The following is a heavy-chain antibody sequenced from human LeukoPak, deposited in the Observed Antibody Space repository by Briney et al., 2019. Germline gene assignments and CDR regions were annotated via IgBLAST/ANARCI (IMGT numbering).Heavy chain of an antibody. CDR2: IYYSGST. V-gene: IGHV4-59*01. J-gene: IGHJ5*02. D-gene: IGHD3-10*01. CDR1: GGSISSYY. CDR3: ARAVYYGSGSYRWFDP. Sequence: SETLSLTCTVSGGSISSYYWSWIRQPPGKRLEWTGYIYYSGSTNYNPSLKSRVTISVDTSKNQFSLKLSSVTAADTAVYYCARAVYYGSGSYRWFDPWGQGTLVTVSS.